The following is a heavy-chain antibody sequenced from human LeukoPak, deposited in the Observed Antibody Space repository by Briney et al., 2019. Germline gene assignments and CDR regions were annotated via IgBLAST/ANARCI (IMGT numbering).Heavy chain of an antibody. Sequence: SETLSLTCTVSGGSISSYYWSWIRQPPGKGLEWIGYIYYSGSTNYNPSLKSRVTISVDTSKNQFSLKLSSVTAADTAVYYCAAYCSSTSCYGGRVGANNAFDIWGQGTMVTVSS. CDR2: IYYSGST. V-gene: IGHV4-59*12. J-gene: IGHJ3*02. D-gene: IGHD2-2*01. CDR3: AAYCSSTSCYGGRVGANNAFDI. CDR1: GGSISSYY.